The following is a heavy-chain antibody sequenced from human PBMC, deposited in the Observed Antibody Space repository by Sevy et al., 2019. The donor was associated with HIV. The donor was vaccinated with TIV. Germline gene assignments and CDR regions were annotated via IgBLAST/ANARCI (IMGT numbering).Heavy chain of an antibody. V-gene: IGHV3-30-3*01. Sequence: GGSLRLSCAASGFTFSSYAMHWVRQAPGKGLEWVAVISYDGSNKYYADSVKGRFTISRDNSKNTLYLQMNSLRAEDTAVYYCARERTYSSSPDYYYGMDVWGQGTTVTVSS. CDR1: GFTFSSYA. J-gene: IGHJ6*02. CDR2: ISYDGSNK. CDR3: ARERTYSSSPDYYYGMDV. D-gene: IGHD6-13*01.